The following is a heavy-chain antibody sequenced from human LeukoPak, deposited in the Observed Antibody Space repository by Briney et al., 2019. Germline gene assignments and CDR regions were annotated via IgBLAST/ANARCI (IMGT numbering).Heavy chain of an antibody. Sequence: GGSLRLSCAASGFSFSRYAMTWVRQAPGKRLEWVSVISGGGDRVDYAESVKGRFTISRDNSRNTLYLQVNRLRAEDTALYYCARLKAVAGTAYYFDYWGQGTLVTVSS. V-gene: IGHV3-23*01. CDR2: ISGGGDRV. D-gene: IGHD6-19*01. CDR3: ARLKAVAGTAYYFDY. CDR1: GFSFSRYA. J-gene: IGHJ4*02.